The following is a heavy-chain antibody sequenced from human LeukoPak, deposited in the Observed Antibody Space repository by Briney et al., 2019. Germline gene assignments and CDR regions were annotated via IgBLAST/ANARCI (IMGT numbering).Heavy chain of an antibody. CDR1: GFTFSSYA. J-gene: IGHJ3*02. CDR3: AKDRSSSWGVDAFDI. CDR2: ISGSGGNT. Sequence: GGSLRLSCAASGFTFSSYAMSWVRQAPGKGLEWVSAISGSGGNTYYADSVKGRFTISRDNSKNTLYLQMNSLRAEDTAVYYCAKDRSSSWGVDAFDIWGQGTMVTVSS. V-gene: IGHV3-23*01. D-gene: IGHD6-13*01.